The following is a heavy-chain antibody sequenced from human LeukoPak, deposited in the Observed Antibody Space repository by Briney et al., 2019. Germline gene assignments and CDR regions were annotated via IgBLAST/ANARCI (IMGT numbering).Heavy chain of an antibody. CDR2: ICGSGEST. Sequence: GGSLRLSCAPSGFTFSSHAISWVPHAPGKGLEGVSFICGSGESTQCGHPVKGRFTIHRDNPKNTLYLQMKSLRAEDTAIYYCAKDLGRCTSSGLSFSFDYWGQGTLVTVSA. D-gene: IGHD3-16*02. J-gene: IGHJ4*02. V-gene: IGHV3-23*01. CDR3: AKDLGRCTSSGLSFSFDY. CDR1: GFTFSSHA.